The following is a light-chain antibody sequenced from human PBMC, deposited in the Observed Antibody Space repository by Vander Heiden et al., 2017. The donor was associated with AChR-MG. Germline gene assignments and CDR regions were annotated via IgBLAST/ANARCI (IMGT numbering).Light chain of an antibody. V-gene: IGKV3-15*01. CDR1: QTVRSN. Sequence: EVVMTQSPATLSVSPGERANLSCRASQTVRSNLAWYQQKPGQPPRLLIYGTSTRATGIPARFSGSGSGTEFTLTISSLQSEDFAVYYCQQYNIWPPITFGQGTRLDIK. CDR2: GTS. CDR3: QQYNIWPPIT. J-gene: IGKJ5*01.